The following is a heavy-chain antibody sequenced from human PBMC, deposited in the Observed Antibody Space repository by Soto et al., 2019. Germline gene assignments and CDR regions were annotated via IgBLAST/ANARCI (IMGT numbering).Heavy chain of an antibody. D-gene: IGHD2-21*01. Sequence: QVQLVQSGAEVKTPGASVKVSCKASGYTFATYDINWVRQAPGQGLEWMGWMNPNSGNTGYAQKFQGRLTMTRDTALSVAHMELSSLRNEDTAVYYCARSDGYTFNWRDSWGQGTLVTVSA. CDR1: GYTFATYD. CDR3: ARSDGYTFNWRDS. J-gene: IGHJ5*01. V-gene: IGHV1-8*01. CDR2: MNPNSGNT.